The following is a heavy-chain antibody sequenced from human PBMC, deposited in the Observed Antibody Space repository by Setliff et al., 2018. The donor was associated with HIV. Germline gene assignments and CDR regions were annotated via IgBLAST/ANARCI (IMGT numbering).Heavy chain of an antibody. V-gene: IGHV4-34*01. D-gene: IGHD1-26*01. J-gene: IGHJ6*03. CDR3: ARHREGDTWPYYFYVDV. CDR2: IKHSGST. Sequence: SETLSFTCAVHGGSFSDYYWTWIRQPPGKGLEWIGEIKHSGSTNYNPSLKSRVTISVDTAKNQFSLKVNSVTAADSAVYYCARHREGDTWPYYFYVDVWGKGTTVTVSS. CDR1: GGSFSDYY.